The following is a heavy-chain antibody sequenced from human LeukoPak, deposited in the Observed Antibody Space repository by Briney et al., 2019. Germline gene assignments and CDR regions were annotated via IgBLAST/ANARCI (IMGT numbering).Heavy chain of an antibody. CDR1: GFSFNTYA. D-gene: IGHD3-10*01. V-gene: IGHV3-33*01. Sequence: GGSLRLSCPASGFSFNTYAMHWVRQAPGQGLEWLALIWHDGSHKFYSNSVRGQFTISRNNSKNTVSLQMNNRRPEDTAVYYCAREIFGSGSYPDVWGQGTLVTVSS. CDR2: IWHDGSHK. J-gene: IGHJ4*02. CDR3: AREIFGSGSYPDV.